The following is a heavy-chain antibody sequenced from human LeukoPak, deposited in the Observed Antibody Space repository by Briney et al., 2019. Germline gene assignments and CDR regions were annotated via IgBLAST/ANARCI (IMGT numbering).Heavy chain of an antibody. Sequence: PSETLSLTCTVSGGSISSYYWSWIRQPPGKGLEWIGYIYYSGSTNYNPSLKSRVTISVDTSKNQSSLKLSSVTAADTAVYYCARRPSGVRAFDYWGQGTLVTVSS. CDR3: ARRPSGVRAFDY. CDR1: GGSISSYY. J-gene: IGHJ4*02. D-gene: IGHD2-8*01. CDR2: IYYSGST. V-gene: IGHV4-59*08.